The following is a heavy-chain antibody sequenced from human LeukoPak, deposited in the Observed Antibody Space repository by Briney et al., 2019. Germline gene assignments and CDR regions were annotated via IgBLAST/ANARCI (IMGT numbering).Heavy chain of an antibody. CDR3: ASRVVQGYYFDY. V-gene: IGHV3-53*01. D-gene: IGHD2-15*01. CDR2: IYSGGST. J-gene: IGHJ4*02. CDR1: GFTVNTKY. Sequence: GGSLRLSCAASGFTVNTKYMTWVRQAPGKGLEWVSLIYSGGSTYYADSVKGRFTISRDNSKNTLYLQMNSLRVEDTAVYYCASRVVQGYYFDYWGQGTLSPSPQ.